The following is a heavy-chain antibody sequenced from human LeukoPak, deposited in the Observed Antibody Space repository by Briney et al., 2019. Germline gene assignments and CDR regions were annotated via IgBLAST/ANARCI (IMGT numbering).Heavy chain of an antibody. CDR3: ARDSSPHYYDSSGYSSDAFDI. Sequence: SETLSLTCTASGGSISSGGYYWSWIRQHPGKGLEWIGYIYYSGSTYYNPSLKSRVTISVDTSKNQFSLKLSSVTAADTAVYYCARDSSPHYYDSSGYSSDAFDIWGQGTMVTVSS. V-gene: IGHV4-31*03. J-gene: IGHJ3*02. D-gene: IGHD3-22*01. CDR2: IYYSGST. CDR1: GGSISSGGYY.